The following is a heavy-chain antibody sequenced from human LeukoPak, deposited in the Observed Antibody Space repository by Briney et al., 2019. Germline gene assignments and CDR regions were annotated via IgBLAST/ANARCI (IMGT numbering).Heavy chain of an antibody. CDR3: AAPSRIQLDY. CDR2: IVVGSGNT. D-gene: IGHD5-18*01. CDR1: GFTFPSSA. J-gene: IGHJ4*02. Sequence: VASVKLSCKASGFTFPSSAVQWVRQARGQRLEWIGWIVVGSGNTNYAQKFQERVTITRDMSTSTAYMELSSLRSEDTAVYYCAAPSRIQLDYWGQGTLVTVSS. V-gene: IGHV1-58*01.